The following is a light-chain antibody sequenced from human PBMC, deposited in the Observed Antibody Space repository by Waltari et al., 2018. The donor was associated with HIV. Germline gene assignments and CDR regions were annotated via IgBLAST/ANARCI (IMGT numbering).Light chain of an antibody. Sequence: EIVLTQSPGTLSLSPGDRATLSCRAIQGLTNTFLAWDQQKPGQAPRLVMYGVSKRATGIPDRFSGRGSGTDFTLTISRLEPEDFAVYYCQQYGSPTYTFGQGTKVEIK. CDR2: GVS. J-gene: IGKJ2*01. CDR3: QQYGSPTYT. CDR1: QGLTNTF. V-gene: IGKV3-20*01.